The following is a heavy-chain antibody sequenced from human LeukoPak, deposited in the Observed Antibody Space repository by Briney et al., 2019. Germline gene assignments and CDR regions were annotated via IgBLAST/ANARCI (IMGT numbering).Heavy chain of an antibody. CDR3: AKAPDSVWGRYRNNYFDP. CDR2: ITRSGPTT. D-gene: IGHD3-16*02. CDR1: GFTFSNYA. J-gene: IGHJ5*02. V-gene: IGHV3-23*01. Sequence: GGSLRLSCAASGFTFSNYAMTWVRQAPGKGPEWVSAITRSGPTTFYADSVKGRFTISRDNSNNPVFLQLTSLRVEDTAVYYCAKAPDSVWGRYRNNYFDPWGQGIVVSVS.